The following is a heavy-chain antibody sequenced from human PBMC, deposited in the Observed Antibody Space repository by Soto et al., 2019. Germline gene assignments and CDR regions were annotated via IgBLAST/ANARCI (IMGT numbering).Heavy chain of an antibody. CDR2: IWYDGSNK. CDR3: ATINLEGYGWYYFDY. J-gene: IGHJ4*02. CDR1: GFTFSSYG. Sequence: PGGSLRLSCAASGFTFSSYGMHGVRQDPGKGLEWVAVIWYDGSNKYYADSVKGRFTISRDNSKNTLYLQMNSLRAEDTAVYYCATINLEGYGWYYFDYWGQGTLVTVSS. D-gene: IGHD4-17*01. V-gene: IGHV3-33*01.